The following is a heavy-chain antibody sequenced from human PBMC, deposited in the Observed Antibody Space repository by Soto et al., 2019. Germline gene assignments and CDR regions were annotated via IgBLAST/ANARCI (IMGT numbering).Heavy chain of an antibody. Sequence: QVHLQESGPGLVTPSETLSLTCRVSGASVSSETHFWTWIRQPPGKGLEWIGYVYRTGITNSNPALTSRVTVSADRSKNQFSLTLRSATAADTAVYYCVREDMSGTYYFDYWGPGIQVTVSS. CDR3: VREDMSGTYYFDY. CDR2: VYRTGIT. CDR1: GASVSSETHF. J-gene: IGHJ4*02. D-gene: IGHD1-26*01. V-gene: IGHV4-61*01.